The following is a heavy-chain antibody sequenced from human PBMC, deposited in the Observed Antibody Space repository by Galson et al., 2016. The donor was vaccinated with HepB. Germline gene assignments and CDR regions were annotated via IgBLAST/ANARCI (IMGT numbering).Heavy chain of an antibody. J-gene: IGHJ4*02. D-gene: IGHD6-19*01. V-gene: IGHV1-18*01. Sequence: SVKVSCKASGYGFTDHAISWVRQAPGQGLEWMGWINTYNGDTKYPQTFQGRVTVTRDTSTGTAYMVLWSLTSDDTAVYYCARASHVSVWYEENYFDYWGQGTLVTVSS. CDR1: GYGFTDHA. CDR3: ARASHVSVWYEENYFDY. CDR2: INTYNGDT.